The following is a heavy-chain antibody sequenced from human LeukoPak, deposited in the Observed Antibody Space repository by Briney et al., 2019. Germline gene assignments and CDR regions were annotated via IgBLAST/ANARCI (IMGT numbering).Heavy chain of an antibody. V-gene: IGHV4-39*07. CDR2: IYYSGST. Sequence: SETLSLTCTVSGGSISGSSYYWGWIRQPPGKGLEWIGSIYYSGSTNYNPSLKSRVTISVDTSKNQFSLKLSSVTAADTAVYYCARGGGVAGTPYNPYDYWGQGTLVTVSS. J-gene: IGHJ4*02. CDR1: GGSISGSSYY. D-gene: IGHD6-19*01. CDR3: ARGGGVAGTPYNPYDY.